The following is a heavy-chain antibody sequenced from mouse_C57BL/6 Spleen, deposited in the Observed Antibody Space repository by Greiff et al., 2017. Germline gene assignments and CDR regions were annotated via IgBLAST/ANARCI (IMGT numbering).Heavy chain of an antibody. J-gene: IGHJ1*03. D-gene: IGHD1-1*01. Sequence: QVQLQQPGAELVKPGASVTLSCKASGYTFTSYWMHWVKQRPGQGLEWIGMIHPNSGSTNYNEKFKSKATLTVDKSSSTAYMQLIRLTAEDSAFYYCARSTTVVASPYFDVWGTGTTVTVSS. CDR1: GYTFTSYW. CDR2: IHPNSGST. CDR3: ARSTTVVASPYFDV. V-gene: IGHV1-64*01.